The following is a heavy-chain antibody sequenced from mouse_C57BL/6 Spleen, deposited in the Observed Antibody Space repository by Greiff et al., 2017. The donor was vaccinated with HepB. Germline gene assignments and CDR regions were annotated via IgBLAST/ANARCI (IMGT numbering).Heavy chain of an antibody. D-gene: IGHD1-1*01. V-gene: IGHV14-1*01. J-gene: IGHJ4*01. Sequence: VQLQQSGAELVRPGASVKLSCTASGFNIKDYYMHWVKQRPEQGLEWIGRIDPEDGDTEYAPKFQGKATMTADTSSNTAYLQLSSLTSEDTAVYYCTKGYYNDAMDYWGQGTSVTVSS. CDR3: TKGYYNDAMDY. CDR2: IDPEDGDT. CDR1: GFNIKDYY.